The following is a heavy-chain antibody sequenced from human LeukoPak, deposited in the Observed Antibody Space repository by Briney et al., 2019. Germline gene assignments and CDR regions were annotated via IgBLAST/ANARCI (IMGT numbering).Heavy chain of an antibody. Sequence: SLRLSCAASGFTFDDYAMHWVRQAPGKGLEWVSGISWNSGSIGYADSVKGRFTVSRDNAKNSLYLQMNSLRVEDTAVYYCARGFYDLRRPTYWYFDFWGRGTLVTVSS. CDR3: ARGFYDLRRPTYWYFDF. CDR1: GFTFDDYA. V-gene: IGHV3-9*01. J-gene: IGHJ2*01. D-gene: IGHD3-16*01. CDR2: ISWNSGSI.